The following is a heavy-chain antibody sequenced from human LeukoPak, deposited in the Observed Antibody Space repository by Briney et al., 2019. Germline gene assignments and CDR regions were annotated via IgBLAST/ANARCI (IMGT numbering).Heavy chain of an antibody. D-gene: IGHD6-13*01. V-gene: IGHV3-15*01. Sequence: KPGGSLRLSCAASGLTFTNALMTWVRQAPGQGLEWIGRIKSKTDGGTTDYAAPLKGRFTISRDDSKNTLYLQMSSLKTEDTGVYYCTTDGKYSSSGTFWFDPWGQGTLVTVSS. J-gene: IGHJ5*02. CDR1: GLTFTNAL. CDR2: IKSKTDGGTT. CDR3: TTDGKYSSSGTFWFDP.